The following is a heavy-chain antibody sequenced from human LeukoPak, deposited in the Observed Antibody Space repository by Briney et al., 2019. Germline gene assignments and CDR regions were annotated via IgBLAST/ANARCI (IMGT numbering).Heavy chain of an antibody. V-gene: IGHV3-48*01. CDR3: ARDEFWKFDY. CDR2: ISTSSNTM. CDR1: GFTFSRHS. Sequence: PGGSLRLSCTASGFTFSRHSMNWVRQAPGKGLEWVSYISTSSNTMYYADSVKGRFTISRDNAKNTLYLQMDSLRAEDTAVYYCARDEFWKFDYWGWGTLATVSS. D-gene: IGHD3/OR15-3a*01. J-gene: IGHJ4*02.